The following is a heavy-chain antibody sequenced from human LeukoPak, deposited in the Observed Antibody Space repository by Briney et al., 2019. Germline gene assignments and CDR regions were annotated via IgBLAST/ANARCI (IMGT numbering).Heavy chain of an antibody. CDR3: ASRVSEQLVRWAYYFDY. D-gene: IGHD6-13*01. CDR1: GGSISSGGYY. CDR2: IYHSGST. Sequence: SETLSLTCTVSGGSISSGGYYWSWIRQPPGKGLEWIGYIYHSGSTYYNPSLKSRVTISVDRSKNQFSLKLSSVTAADTAVYYCASRVSEQLVRWAYYFDYWGQGTLVTVSS. J-gene: IGHJ4*02. V-gene: IGHV4-30-2*01.